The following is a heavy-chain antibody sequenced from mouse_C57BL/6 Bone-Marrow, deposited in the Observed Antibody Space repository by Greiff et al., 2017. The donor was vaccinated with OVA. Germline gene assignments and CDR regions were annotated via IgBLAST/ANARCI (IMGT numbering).Heavy chain of an antibody. CDR1: GYTFTSYW. Sequence: VQLQQPGAELVKPGASVTLSCKASGYTFTSYWLHWVKQRPGQGLEWIGMIHPNSGSTNSNEKFKSKATLTVDKSSSTAYMQLSSLTSEDAAVYYWAREGYYRFYYAMDDWGQGTSVTVSA. J-gene: IGHJ4*01. D-gene: IGHD2-3*01. CDR2: IHPNSGST. V-gene: IGHV1-64*01. CDR3: AREGYYRFYYAMDD.